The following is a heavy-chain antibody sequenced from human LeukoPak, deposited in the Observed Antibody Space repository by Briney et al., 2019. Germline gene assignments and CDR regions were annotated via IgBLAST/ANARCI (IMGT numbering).Heavy chain of an antibody. Sequence: SETLSLTCTVSGGSINSSSYYWGWIRQPPGKGLEWIGSIFYSGNTYDNPSLKSRVTLSVDTSKNQFSLKLNSVTAADTAVYYCARHRSKWLQSSFDYWGQGTLVTVSS. J-gene: IGHJ4*02. CDR1: GGSINSSSYY. CDR2: IFYSGNT. V-gene: IGHV4-39*01. D-gene: IGHD5-24*01. CDR3: ARHRSKWLQSSFDY.